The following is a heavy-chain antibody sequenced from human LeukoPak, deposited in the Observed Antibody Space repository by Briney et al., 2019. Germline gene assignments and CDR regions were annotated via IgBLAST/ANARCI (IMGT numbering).Heavy chain of an antibody. CDR1: GGSISSGGYY. CDR3: AREVGYYGSSGYYGFWFDP. V-gene: IGHV4-30-4*01. Sequence: SETLSLTCTVSGGSISSGGYYWSWIRQPPGKGLEWIGYIYYSGSTYYNPSLKSRVTISVDTSKNQFSLKLSSVTAADTAVYYCAREVGYYGSSGYYGFWFDPWGQGTLVTVSS. CDR2: IYYSGST. D-gene: IGHD3-22*01. J-gene: IGHJ5*02.